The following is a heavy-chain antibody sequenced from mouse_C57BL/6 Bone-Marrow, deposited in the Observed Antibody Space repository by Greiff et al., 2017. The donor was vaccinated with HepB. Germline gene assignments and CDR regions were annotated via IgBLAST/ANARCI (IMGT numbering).Heavy chain of an antibody. D-gene: IGHD1-1*01. CDR3: ARPLLLLRSPWFAY. V-gene: IGHV5-6*01. J-gene: IGHJ3*01. CDR2: ISSGGSYT. CDR1: GFTFSSYG. Sequence: EVKLMESGGDLVKPGGSLKLSCAASGFTFSSYGMSWVRQTPDKRLEWVATISSGGSYTYYPDSVKGRFTISRDNAKNTLYLQMSSLKSEDTAMYYFARPLLLLRSPWFAYWGQGTLVTVSA.